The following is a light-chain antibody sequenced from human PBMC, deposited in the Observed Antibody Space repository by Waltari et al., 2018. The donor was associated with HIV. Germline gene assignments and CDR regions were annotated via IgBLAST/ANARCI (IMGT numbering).Light chain of an antibody. CDR1: KLGDKY. Sequence: SYELTQPPSVSVSPGQTASITCSGDKLGDKYACWYQQKPGQSPVLVIDQDNKRPSGIPERFSGSNSGNTVTLTISGTQAMDEADYYCQAWDSSTAVFGGGTKLTVL. V-gene: IGLV3-1*01. CDR3: QAWDSSTAV. CDR2: QDN. J-gene: IGLJ3*02.